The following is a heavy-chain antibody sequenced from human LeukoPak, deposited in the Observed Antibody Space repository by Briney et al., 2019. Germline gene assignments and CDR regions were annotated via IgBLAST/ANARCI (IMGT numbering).Heavy chain of an antibody. V-gene: IGHV1-46*01. CDR3: AREIIAARSFDY. CDR2: INPSGGST. J-gene: IGHJ4*02. D-gene: IGHD6-6*01. CDR1: GYTFTSYY. Sequence: RASVKVSCKASGYTFTSYYLHWVRQAPGQGLEWMGIINPSGGSTSYAQKFQGRVTMTRDTSTSTVYMELSSLRSEDTAVYYCAREIIAARSFDYWGQGTLVTVSS.